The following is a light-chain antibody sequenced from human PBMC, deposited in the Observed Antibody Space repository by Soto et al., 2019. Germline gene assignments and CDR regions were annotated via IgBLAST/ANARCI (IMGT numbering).Light chain of an antibody. Sequence: DIQMTQSPSSLSASVGDRVTITCRASQGISNYVAWYQQKPGKVPKLLIYAASTLQSGVPSRFSGSGSGTDFTLTISSLQPDDVAYYYWQKYNTAPYTFGQGTKLEIK. CDR2: AAS. V-gene: IGKV1-27*01. J-gene: IGKJ2*01. CDR3: QKYNTAPYT. CDR1: QGISNY.